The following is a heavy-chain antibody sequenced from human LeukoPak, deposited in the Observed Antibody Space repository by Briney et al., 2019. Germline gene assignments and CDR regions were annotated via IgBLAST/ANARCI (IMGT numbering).Heavy chain of an antibody. CDR1: GFTFSSYW. J-gene: IGHJ6*02. D-gene: IGHD3-16*01. CDR3: ARGGGLDV. CDR2: INHNGNVN. Sequence: GGSLRLSCAASGFTFSSYWMNWARQAPGKGLEWVASINHNGNVNYYVDSVKGRFTISRDNTKSSLYLQMSNLRAEDTAVYFCARGGGLDVWGQGATVTVSS. V-gene: IGHV3-7*03.